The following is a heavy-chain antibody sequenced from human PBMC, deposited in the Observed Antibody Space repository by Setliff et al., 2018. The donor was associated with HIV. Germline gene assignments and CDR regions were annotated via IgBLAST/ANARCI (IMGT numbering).Heavy chain of an antibody. Sequence: SETLSLTCTVSGGSIRGSNYYWAWIRQPPGKGLEWIGSSYYSGSTYYNPSLESRVTMSVDTSKNQFSLRLMSLTAADTAIYYCARGRVTLNGVAAGHHYMDVWGKGNTVTVSS. J-gene: IGHJ6*03. CDR1: GGSIRGSNYY. CDR2: SYYSGST. CDR3: ARGRVTLNGVAAGHHYMDV. V-gene: IGHV4-39*07. D-gene: IGHD3-3*01.